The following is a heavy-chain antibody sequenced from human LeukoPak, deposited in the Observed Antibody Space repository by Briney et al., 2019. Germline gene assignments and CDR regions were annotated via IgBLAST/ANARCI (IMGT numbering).Heavy chain of an antibody. Sequence: GGSLRLSCAASGFTLSSYWMHWVRQAPGRGLVWVSRIISDGSSTTYADSVRGRFTISRDNAKNTVYLQMSSLRDEDTAVYYCARDRSTNGVCGGMDDWGQRTTVTVSS. CDR2: IISDGSST. J-gene: IGHJ6*02. CDR3: ARDRSTNGVCGGMDD. V-gene: IGHV3-74*01. CDR1: GFTLSSYW. D-gene: IGHD2-8*01.